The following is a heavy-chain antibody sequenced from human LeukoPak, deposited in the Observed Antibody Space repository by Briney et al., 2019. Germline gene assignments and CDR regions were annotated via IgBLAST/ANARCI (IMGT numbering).Heavy chain of an antibody. Sequence: ASVKVSCKTSDYTFTNYGISWVRQAPGQGLEWLGWISAYNGDTNSAQKFQGRVTMTTDTSTSTAYMELRSLRSDDTAVYYCPRDEGVATIGPGYWGQGTLVTVSS. CDR1: DYTFTNYG. CDR3: PRDEGVATIGPGY. J-gene: IGHJ4*02. CDR2: ISAYNGDT. D-gene: IGHD5-12*01. V-gene: IGHV1-18*01.